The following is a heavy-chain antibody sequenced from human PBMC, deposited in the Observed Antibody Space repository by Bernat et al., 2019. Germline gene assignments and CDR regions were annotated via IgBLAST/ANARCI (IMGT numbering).Heavy chain of an antibody. D-gene: IGHD6-13*01. CDR2: ISGSGGST. J-gene: IGHJ4*02. CDR1: GFTFRSYA. CDR3: ASRVYSSSWYYVDY. V-gene: IGHV3-23*04. Sequence: EVQLVESGGGLVQPGGSLRLSCAASGFTFRSYAMSWVRQAPGKGLEWVSAISGSGGSTYYADSVKGRFTISRDNSKNTPYLQMNSLRAEDTAVYYCASRVYSSSWYYVDYWGQGTLVTVSS.